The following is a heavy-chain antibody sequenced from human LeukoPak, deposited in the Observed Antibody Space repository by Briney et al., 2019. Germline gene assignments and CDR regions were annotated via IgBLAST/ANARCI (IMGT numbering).Heavy chain of an antibody. CDR3: ARMELGVAGKGYYFDY. CDR1: GGTFSSYA. Sequence: SVKVSCKASGGTFSSYAISWVRQAPGQGPEWMGRIIPILGIANYAQKFQGRVTITADKSTSTAYMELSSLRSEATAVYYCARMELGVAGKGYYFDYWGQGTLVTVSS. D-gene: IGHD6-19*01. J-gene: IGHJ4*02. CDR2: IIPILGIA. V-gene: IGHV1-69*04.